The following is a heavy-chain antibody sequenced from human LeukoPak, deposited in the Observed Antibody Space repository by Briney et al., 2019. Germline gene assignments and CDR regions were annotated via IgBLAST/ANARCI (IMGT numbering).Heavy chain of an antibody. CDR2: INPSGGST. J-gene: IGHJ6*02. CDR1: GYTFTSYY. Sequence: ASVKVSCKASGYTFTSYYMHWVRQAPGQGLEWMGIINPSGGSTSYAQKFQGRVTMTRDTSTSTVYMELNSLRAEDTAVYYCARERYSTSDFYGMDVWGQGTTVTVSS. V-gene: IGHV1-46*01. D-gene: IGHD6-13*01. CDR3: ARERYSTSDFYGMDV.